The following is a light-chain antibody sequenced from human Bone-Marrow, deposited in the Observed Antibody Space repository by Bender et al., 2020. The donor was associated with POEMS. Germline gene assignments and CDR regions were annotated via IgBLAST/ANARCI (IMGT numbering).Light chain of an antibody. CDR3: ASYAGRNTWI. CDR1: SSDVGAYKY. V-gene: IGLV2-11*01. J-gene: IGLJ2*01. Sequence: QSALTQPRSVSGSPGQSVTISCTGTSSDVGAYKYVSWYQQHPGKAPKLLFFDVNHRPSGVPDRFSGSKSGNTASLTISGLQADDEADYYCASYAGRNTWIFGGGTKVTVL. CDR2: DVN.